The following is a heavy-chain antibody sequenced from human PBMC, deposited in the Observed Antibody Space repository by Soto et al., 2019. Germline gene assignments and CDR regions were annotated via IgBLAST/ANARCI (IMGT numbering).Heavy chain of an antibody. V-gene: IGHV3-21*01. J-gene: IGHJ4*02. CDR2: ISSSSSYI. D-gene: IGHD3-22*01. CDR3: ARTYFYYDSSSYNHFDY. Sequence: GGSLRLSCAASGFTFSSYSMNWVRQAPGKGLEWVSSISSSSSYIYYADSVKGRFTISRDNAKNSLYLQMNSLRAEDTAVYYCARTYFYYDSSSYNHFDYWGQGTLVTVSS. CDR1: GFTFSSYS.